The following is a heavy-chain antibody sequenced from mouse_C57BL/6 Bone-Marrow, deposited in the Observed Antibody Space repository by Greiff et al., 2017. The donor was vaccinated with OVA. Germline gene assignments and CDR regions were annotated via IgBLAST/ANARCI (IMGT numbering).Heavy chain of an antibody. Sequence: VQLQQSGAELVKPGASVKLSCTASGFNIKDYYMHWVKQRTEQGLEWIGRIDPEDGETKYAPKFQGKATLTADTSSNTAYLQLSSLTSEDTAVYYCALYDSYYFDCWGQGTTLTVSS. CDR1: GFNIKDYY. V-gene: IGHV14-2*01. D-gene: IGHD2-4*01. CDR2: IDPEDGET. J-gene: IGHJ2*01. CDR3: ALYDSYYFDC.